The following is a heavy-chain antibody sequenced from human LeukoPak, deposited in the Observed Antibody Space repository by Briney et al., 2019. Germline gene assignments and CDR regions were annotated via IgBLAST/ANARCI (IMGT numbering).Heavy chain of an antibody. CDR2: ISGSGGST. D-gene: IGHD2-2*01. Sequence: GGSLRLSCAASGLTFSRYAMSWVRQAPGKGLEWVSGISGSGGSTYYADSVKGRFTISRDNSKDTLYLQMNSLRAEDTAVYYCARESAIVVVPASRFDPWGQGTLVTVSS. CDR3: ARESAIVVVPASRFDP. V-gene: IGHV3-23*01. CDR1: GLTFSRYA. J-gene: IGHJ5*02.